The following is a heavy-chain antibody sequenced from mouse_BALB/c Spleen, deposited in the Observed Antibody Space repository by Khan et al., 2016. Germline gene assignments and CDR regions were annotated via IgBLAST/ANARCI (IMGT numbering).Heavy chain of an antibody. CDR2: INPYNGDT. J-gene: IGHJ3*01. CDR1: GYFFTDYF. CDR3: ARGVFRYEFAY. Sequence: VQLQQPGPELVKPGASVKTSCKASGYFFTDYFMNWVMQSHGKSLEWIGRINPYNGDTFFNQKFKDKATLTVDKSSSTAHMELRSLASEDSAVYFCARGVFRYEFAYWGQGTLVTVSA. V-gene: IGHV1-20*02. D-gene: IGHD2-14*01.